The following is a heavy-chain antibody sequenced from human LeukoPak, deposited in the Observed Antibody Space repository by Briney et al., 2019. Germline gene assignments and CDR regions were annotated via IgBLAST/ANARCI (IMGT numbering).Heavy chain of an antibody. Sequence: ASVKVSCKASGYTFTSYYMHWVRQAPGQGLEWMGIINPSGGSTSYAQKFQGRVTMTRDTSTSTVYMELSSLRSEDTAVYYCARDLYYYDSSGYQDYWGEGTLVTVSS. V-gene: IGHV1-46*01. J-gene: IGHJ4*02. CDR3: ARDLYYYDSSGYQDY. CDR2: INPSGGST. CDR1: GYTFTSYY. D-gene: IGHD3-22*01.